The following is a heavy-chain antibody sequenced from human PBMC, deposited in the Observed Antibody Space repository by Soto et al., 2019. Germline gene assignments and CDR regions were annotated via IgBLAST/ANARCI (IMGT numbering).Heavy chain of an antibody. V-gene: IGHV4-30-2*01. Sequence: QLQLQESGSGLVKPSQTLCLTCAVSGGSISSGGYCWSWIRQPPGKGLEWIGYIYDYGATSYSPSLKSRVTMSIDRSKNPFSLKLNSVTAADTAVYYCARGTDTAELFYFDDWGQGTLVTVSS. CDR3: ARGTDTAELFYFDD. CDR1: GGSISSGGYC. D-gene: IGHD2-2*01. J-gene: IGHJ4*02. CDR2: IYDYGAT.